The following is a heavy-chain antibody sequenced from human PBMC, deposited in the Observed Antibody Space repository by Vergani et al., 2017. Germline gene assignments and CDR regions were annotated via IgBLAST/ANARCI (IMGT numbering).Heavy chain of an antibody. Sequence: QVTLRESGPALVKPTQTLTLTCTFSGFSLSTSGMCVSWLRQPPGKALEWLARIDWDDDKYYSTSLKTRLTISKDTSKNQVVLTMTNMDPVDTATYYCARMVTSSGRFDYWGQGTLVTVSS. CDR2: IDWDDDK. J-gene: IGHJ4*02. D-gene: IGHD6-19*01. CDR1: GFSLSTSGMC. CDR3: ARMVTSSGRFDY. V-gene: IGHV2-70*15.